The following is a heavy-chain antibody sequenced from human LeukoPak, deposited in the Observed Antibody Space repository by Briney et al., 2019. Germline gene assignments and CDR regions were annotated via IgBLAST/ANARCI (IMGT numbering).Heavy chain of an antibody. CDR3: ARQGYDSSGYYYDAFDI. CDR1: GYSFTSYW. CDR2: VYPGDSDT. J-gene: IGHJ3*02. D-gene: IGHD3-22*01. V-gene: IGHV5-51*01. Sequence: GESLKISCKGSGYSFTSYWIGWVRQMPGKGLEWMGIVYPGDSDTRYSPSFQGQVTISADKSISTAYLQWSSLKASDTAMYYCARQGYDSSGYYYDAFDIWGQGTMVTVSS.